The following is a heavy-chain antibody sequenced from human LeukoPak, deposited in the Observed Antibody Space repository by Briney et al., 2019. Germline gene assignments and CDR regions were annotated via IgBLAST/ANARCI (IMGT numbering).Heavy chain of an antibody. J-gene: IGHJ6*02. CDR3: ARAGAVRDSGMDV. CDR1: GYTFTSYY. D-gene: IGHD6-19*01. Sequence: ASVRVSCKASGYTFTSYYMHWVRQAPGQGLEWMGIINPSGGSTSYAQKFQGRVTMTRDTSTSTVYMELSSLRSEDTAVYYCARAGAVRDSGMDVWGQGTTVTVSS. V-gene: IGHV1-46*01. CDR2: INPSGGST.